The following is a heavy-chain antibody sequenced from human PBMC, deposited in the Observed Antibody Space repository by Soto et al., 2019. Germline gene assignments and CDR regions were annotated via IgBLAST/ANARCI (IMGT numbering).Heavy chain of an antibody. J-gene: IGHJ4*02. V-gene: IGHV3-74*01. CDR1: GLIFSNYK. Sequence: EVQLVGSGGGLVQPGGSLRLSCAASGLIFSNYKMHWVRQAPGKGLVWVSRINTDGSITDYADSVKGRFTVSRDNPKNTLYLQMNSLRAEDTAVYYCARDTDGLHYWGQGTLVTVSS. CDR2: INTDGSIT. CDR3: ARDTDGLHY.